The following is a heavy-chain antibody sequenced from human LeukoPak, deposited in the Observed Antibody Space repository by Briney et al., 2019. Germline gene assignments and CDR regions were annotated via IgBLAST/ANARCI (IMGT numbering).Heavy chain of an antibody. CDR3: AREQPDKDQQRLFLHFDY. CDR1: GFTFSSYT. J-gene: IGHJ4*02. D-gene: IGHD6-25*01. CDR2: ITGSGGGT. Sequence: GSLRLSCAVSGFTFSSYTMSWVRQTPGKGLEWVSAITGSGGGTYYADSVKGRFTISRDNSRNTLFLQMNSLRAEDTAIYYCAREQPDKDQQRLFLHFDYWGQGTLVTVSP. V-gene: IGHV3-23*01.